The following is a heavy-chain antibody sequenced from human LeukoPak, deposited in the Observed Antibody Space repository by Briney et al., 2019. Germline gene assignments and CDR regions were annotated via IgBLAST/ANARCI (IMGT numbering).Heavy chain of an antibody. CDR3: ARQRDTASVGAFDI. J-gene: IGHJ3*02. CDR1: GGSIRSNPNFWGWNSSNY. Sequence: SETLSLTCTVSGGSIRSNPNFWGWNSSNYWGWIRQPPGKGLEWIVSIHFTGTTYYNPSLQSRLTISVDASNNQFSLKMTSVTATDTAHYYCARQRDTASVGAFDIWGQGTMVTVSS. D-gene: IGHD5-18*01. CDR2: IHFTGTT. V-gene: IGHV4-39*01.